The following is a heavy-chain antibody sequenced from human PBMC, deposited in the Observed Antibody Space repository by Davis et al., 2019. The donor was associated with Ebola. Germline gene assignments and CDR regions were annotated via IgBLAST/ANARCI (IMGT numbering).Heavy chain of an antibody. V-gene: IGHV3-13*01. D-gene: IGHD2-2*01. Sequence: ESLKISCAASGFSFRTYDMHWVRQVTGKTLEWVSAISTAGDTYYPASVKGRFTISRENARNSLYLQMNSLRTEDTAVYYCVRPAFGSHYFDYWGQGILVTVSS. CDR3: VRPAFGSHYFDY. CDR2: ISTAGDT. CDR1: GFSFRTYD. J-gene: IGHJ4*02.